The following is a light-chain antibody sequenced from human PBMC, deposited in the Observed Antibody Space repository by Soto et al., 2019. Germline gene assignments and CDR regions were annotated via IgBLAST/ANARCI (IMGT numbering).Light chain of an antibody. J-gene: IGLJ1*01. Sequence: QSALTQPASVSGSPGQSITISCTGTNSDIGGYNSVAWYQQHPGKAPKVMIYDVSKRPSGVPDRFSGSKSGNTASLTVSALQAEDEADYYCSSYTDRNNLVFGTGTKVTVL. CDR1: NSDIGGYNS. CDR3: SSYTDRNNLV. CDR2: DVS. V-gene: IGLV2-8*01.